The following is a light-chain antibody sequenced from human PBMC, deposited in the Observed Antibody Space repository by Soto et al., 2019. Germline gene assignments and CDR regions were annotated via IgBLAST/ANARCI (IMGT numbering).Light chain of an antibody. CDR3: QPYNNWPQT. V-gene: IGKV3-15*01. J-gene: IGKJ5*01. CDR2: GAS. Sequence: MTHAPATLSVSPGERATVSGRASQTINNNVAWYQLKDGQVRRLLIYGASTRATDVTARFSGSGSGTEFTTTISSLQSEDFAEYHCQPYNNWPQTVGQVTRLEI. CDR1: QTINNN.